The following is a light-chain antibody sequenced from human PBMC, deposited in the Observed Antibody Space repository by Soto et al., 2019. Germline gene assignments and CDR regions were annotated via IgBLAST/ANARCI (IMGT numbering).Light chain of an antibody. V-gene: IGLV2-14*03. CDR2: DVS. CDR3: SSYTTSNTRQIV. CDR1: SSDVGGYNY. J-gene: IGLJ1*01. Sequence: QSVLTQPASVSGSPGQSITISCNGTSSDVGGYNYVSWYQHHPGKAPKLIIYDVSNRPSGVSNRFSGSKSGNTASLTISGLQPEDEADYYCSSYTTSNTRQIVFGTGTKLTVL.